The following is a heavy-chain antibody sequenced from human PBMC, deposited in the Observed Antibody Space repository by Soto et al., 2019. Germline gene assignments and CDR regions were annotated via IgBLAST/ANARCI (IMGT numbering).Heavy chain of an antibody. D-gene: IGHD3-22*01. Sequence: GGSLRLSCAASGFTFSSYSMNWVRQAPGKGLEWVSSISSSSSYIYYADSVKGRFTISRGNAKNSLYLQMNSLRAEDTAVYYCVTVHYSDSSGYSVWGQGTLVTVSS. CDR1: GFTFSSYS. CDR2: ISSSSSYI. CDR3: VTVHYSDSSGYSV. J-gene: IGHJ4*02. V-gene: IGHV3-21*01.